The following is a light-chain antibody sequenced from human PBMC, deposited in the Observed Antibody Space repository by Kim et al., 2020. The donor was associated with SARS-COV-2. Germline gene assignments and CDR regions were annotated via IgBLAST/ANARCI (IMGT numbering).Light chain of an antibody. Sequence: GQSITISCTGTSSDVGGYNFVSWYQQHPGKAPKLMIFDVNNRPSGVSNRFSGSKSGNTASLTISGLQAEDEADYYCSSYTNRKTWVFGGGTQLTVL. CDR3: SSYTNRKTWV. V-gene: IGLV2-14*03. CDR1: SSDVGGYNF. CDR2: DVN. J-gene: IGLJ3*02.